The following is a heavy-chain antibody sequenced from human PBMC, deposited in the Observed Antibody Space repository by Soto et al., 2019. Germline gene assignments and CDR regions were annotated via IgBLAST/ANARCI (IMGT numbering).Heavy chain of an antibody. D-gene: IGHD3-16*01. CDR3: VMVDNYVTPTPQDV. CDR2: ISPYTGNT. J-gene: IGHJ6*02. Sequence: QVQLVQSGDEVKKPGASVKVSCKASGYIFVNYGIAWVRQAPRQGLEWMGWISPYTGNTHSASKVQGRLTMTSATSTSTAYMDLGSLTSDDTAVYYCVMVDNYVTPTPQDVWGQGTTVTVSS. V-gene: IGHV1-18*01. CDR1: GYIFVNYG.